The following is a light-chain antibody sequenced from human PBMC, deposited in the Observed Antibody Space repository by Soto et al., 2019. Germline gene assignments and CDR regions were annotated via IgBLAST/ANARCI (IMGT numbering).Light chain of an antibody. J-gene: IGKJ1*01. Sequence: DIQLTQSPSFLSASVGDRVTITCRASQGISSYLAWYQQKPGKAPKLLIYGASTLQSGVPSRFSGSGSGTEFTLNISSLHPEDFATYFCQQLNTYPWTFGQGTRVEI. V-gene: IGKV1-9*01. CDR3: QQLNTYPWT. CDR1: QGISSY. CDR2: GAS.